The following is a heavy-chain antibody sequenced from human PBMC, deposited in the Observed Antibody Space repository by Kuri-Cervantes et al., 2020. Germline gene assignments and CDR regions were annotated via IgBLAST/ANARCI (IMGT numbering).Heavy chain of an antibody. CDR3: AREEGWQWLVGGGGGMDV. D-gene: IGHD6-19*01. CDR1: GYTFTSCY. V-gene: IGHV1-46*01. Sequence: ASVKVSCKASGYTFTSCYMHWVRQAPGQGLEWMGIINPSGGSTSYAQKFQGRVTMTRNTSISTAYMELSSLRSEDTAVYYCAREEGWQWLVGGGGGMDVWGQGTTVTVSS. CDR2: INPSGGST. J-gene: IGHJ6*02.